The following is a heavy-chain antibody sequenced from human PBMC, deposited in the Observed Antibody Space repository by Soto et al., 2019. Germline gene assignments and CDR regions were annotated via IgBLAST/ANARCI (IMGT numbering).Heavy chain of an antibody. V-gene: IGHV3-48*03. D-gene: IGHD7-27*01. CDR1: GFIFSDYE. CDR2: ISISGTII. J-gene: IGHJ4*02. Sequence: PGGSLRLSCEGSGFIFSDYEMNWVRQVPGKGLEWISYISISGTIIHYADSVKGRFTISRDNAKNSVYLQMKSLRVEDTAIYYCAKEVSLGSTVDLGYWGQGALVTVS. CDR3: AKEVSLGSTVDLGY.